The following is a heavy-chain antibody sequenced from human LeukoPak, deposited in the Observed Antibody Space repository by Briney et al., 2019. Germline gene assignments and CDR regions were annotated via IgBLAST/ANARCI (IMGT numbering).Heavy chain of an antibody. J-gene: IGHJ6*03. CDR1: GGSISSYY. CDR2: IYTSGST. CDR3: ARHPPMDV. V-gene: IGHV4-4*09. Sequence: SETLSLTRTVPGGSISSYYWSWIRQPPGKGLEWIGYIYTSGSTNYNPSLKSRVTISVDTSKNQFSLKLSSVTAADTAVYYCARHPPMDVWGKGTTVTVSS.